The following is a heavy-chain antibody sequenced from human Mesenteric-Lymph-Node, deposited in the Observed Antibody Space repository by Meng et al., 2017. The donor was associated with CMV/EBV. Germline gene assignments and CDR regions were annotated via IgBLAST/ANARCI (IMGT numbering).Heavy chain of an antibody. D-gene: IGHD5-24*01. CDR2: IKQYGSEQ. CDR1: GFSPIHYW. V-gene: IGHV3-7*01. J-gene: IGHJ4*02. CDR3: ARETSHGLFDY. Sequence: GGSLRLSCAASGFSPIHYWMAWVRQAPGKGLEWVANIKQYGSEQYHVGSVEGRFTISRDNAKNSLYLQMNSLRAEDTAVYYCARETSHGLFDYWGQGTPVTVSS.